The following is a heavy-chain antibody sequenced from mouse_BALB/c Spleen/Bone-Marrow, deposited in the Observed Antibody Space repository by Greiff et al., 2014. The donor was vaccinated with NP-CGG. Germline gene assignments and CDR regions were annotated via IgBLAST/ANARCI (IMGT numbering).Heavy chain of an antibody. CDR1: GFPLTDYG. D-gene: IGHD4-1*01. CDR3: AKLTWDEGDY. Sequence: QVQLKESGPGLVAPSQSLSITCTVSGFPLTDYGVSWIRQPPGKGLEWLGVIWGAGITYYNSALKSRLSISKDNSKSQVFLKMNSLQTDDTAMYYCAKLTWDEGDYWGQGTTLTVSS. V-gene: IGHV2-6-5*01. CDR2: IWGAGIT. J-gene: IGHJ2*01.